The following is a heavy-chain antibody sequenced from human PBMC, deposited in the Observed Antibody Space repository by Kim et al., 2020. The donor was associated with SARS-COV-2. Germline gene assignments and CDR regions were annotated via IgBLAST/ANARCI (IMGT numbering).Heavy chain of an antibody. V-gene: IGHV3-23*01. D-gene: IGHD3-10*01. CDR1: GFTFSSYA. CDR3: AKVSDYYGSGSYDAFDI. CDR2: ISGSGGST. J-gene: IGHJ3*02. Sequence: GGSLRLSCAASGFTFSSYAMSWVRQAPGKGLEWVSAISGSGGSTYYADSVKGRFTISRDNSKNTLYLQMNSLRAEDTAVYYCAKVSDYYGSGSYDAFDIWGQGTMVTVSS.